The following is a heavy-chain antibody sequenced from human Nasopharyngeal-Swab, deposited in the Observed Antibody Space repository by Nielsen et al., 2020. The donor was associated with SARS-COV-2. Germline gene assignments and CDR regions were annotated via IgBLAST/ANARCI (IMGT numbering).Heavy chain of an antibody. D-gene: IGHD3-22*01. CDR3: ATPKLYDSSGYYFDY. J-gene: IGHJ4*02. CDR1: GFTFSDYY. CDR2: ISSSGSTI. V-gene: IGHV3-11*04. Sequence: GGSLRLSCAASGFTFSDYYMSWIRQAPGKGLEWVSYISSSGSTIYYADSVKGRFTISRDNDKNSLYLKMNSLRAEDTAVYYCATPKLYDSSGYYFDYWGQGTLVTVSS.